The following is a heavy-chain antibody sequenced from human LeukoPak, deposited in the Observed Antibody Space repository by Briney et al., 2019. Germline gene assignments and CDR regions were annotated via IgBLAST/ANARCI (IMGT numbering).Heavy chain of an antibody. D-gene: IGHD2-8*01. J-gene: IGHJ4*02. CDR1: GFTFSVYS. V-gene: IGHV3-48*04. Sequence: GGSLRLSCAASGFTFSVYSMNWARQAPGKGLEWVSYITGSSDTIHYADSVKGRFTISRDNAKNSLYLQMNSLRAEDTAVYYCTTSNGHLNHWGQGILVTVSS. CDR3: TTSNGHLNH. CDR2: ITGSSDTI.